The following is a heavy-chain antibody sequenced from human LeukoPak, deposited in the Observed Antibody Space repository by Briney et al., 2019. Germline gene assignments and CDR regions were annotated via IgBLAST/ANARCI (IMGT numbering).Heavy chain of an antibody. CDR2: ISGSGGTT. D-gene: IGHD2-15*01. CDR3: ARDSVSFPHDAFDI. V-gene: IGHV3-23*01. CDR1: GFTFSSYV. J-gene: IGHJ3*02. Sequence: GGSLRLSCAASGFTFSSYVMRWVRQDPGKELECVSGISGSGGTTYYADSVKGRFTISRDNSKNTLYLQMNSLRDEDTAVYYCARDSVSFPHDAFDIWGQGTVVAVSS.